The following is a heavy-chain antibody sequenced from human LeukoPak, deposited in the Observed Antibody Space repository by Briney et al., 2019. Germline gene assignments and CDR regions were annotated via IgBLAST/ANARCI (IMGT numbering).Heavy chain of an antibody. J-gene: IGHJ4*02. V-gene: IGHV4-39*07. D-gene: IGHD2-2*02. CDR3: ARSKVVPAAIVPFDY. Sequence: SETLCLTCAVSGGSISNSNYYWGWIRQPPGKGLEWIGSICYSGSTYYKPSLKSRVTISVDTSKNQFSLKLSSVTAADTAVYYCARSKVVPAAIVPFDYWGQGTLVTVSS. CDR1: GGSISNSNYY. CDR2: ICYSGST.